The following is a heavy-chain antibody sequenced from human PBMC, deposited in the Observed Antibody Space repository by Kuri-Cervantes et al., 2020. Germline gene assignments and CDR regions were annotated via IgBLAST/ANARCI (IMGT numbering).Heavy chain of an antibody. CDR2: ISSSGSTI. Sequence: GGSLSLSCSASGFPFSSYWMNWVRQAPGKGREWVSYISSSGSTIYYADSVKGRFPISRDNAKNSLYLQLNSLRAEDTAVYYCARVGGDGSDYWGQGTLVTVSS. J-gene: IGHJ4*02. V-gene: IGHV3-48*04. CDR1: GFPFSSYW. D-gene: IGHD1-26*01. CDR3: ARVGGDGSDY.